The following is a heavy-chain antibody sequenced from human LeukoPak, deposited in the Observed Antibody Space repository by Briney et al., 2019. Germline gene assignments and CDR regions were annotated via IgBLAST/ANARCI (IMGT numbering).Heavy chain of an antibody. CDR3: ARAGWIITSGIDY. CDR2: IYHIGST. Sequence: PSETLSLTCGVSGFSISRSYYWAWIRQPPGKGLERIGTIYHIGSTYYSPSLGSRVTMSVDTSKNEFSLNLKSVTAADTAVYYCARAGWIITSGIDYWGQGALVTVSS. CDR1: GFSISRSYY. V-gene: IGHV4-38-2*01. D-gene: IGHD3-10*01. J-gene: IGHJ4*02.